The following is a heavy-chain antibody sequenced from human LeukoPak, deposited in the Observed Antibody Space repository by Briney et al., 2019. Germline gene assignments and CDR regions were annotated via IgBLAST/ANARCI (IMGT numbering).Heavy chain of an antibody. Sequence: GESLKISCKGSGYSFTSYCIGWVRQMPGKGLEWMGIIYPGDSDTRYSPSFQGQVTISADKSISTAYLQWNSLKASDTAMYYCARPYCSSTSCDYFDYWGQGTLVTVSS. J-gene: IGHJ4*02. CDR1: GYSFTSYC. D-gene: IGHD2-2*01. CDR3: ARPYCSSTSCDYFDY. CDR2: IYPGDSDT. V-gene: IGHV5-51*01.